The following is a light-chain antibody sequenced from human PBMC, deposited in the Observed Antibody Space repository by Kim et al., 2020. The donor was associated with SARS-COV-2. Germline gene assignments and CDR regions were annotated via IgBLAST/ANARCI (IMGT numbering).Light chain of an antibody. J-gene: IGKJ1*01. Sequence: EIVLTQSPGTLSLSPGERATLSCRASQSLPSNSLAWYQQKPGQAPRLVFYGASNRAAGIPDRFSVSGSGTDFTLTISRLEPEDFAVYYCQQCGVSPRTFGQGTKVDIK. CDR2: GAS. V-gene: IGKV3-20*01. CDR3: QQCGVSPRT. CDR1: QSLPSNS.